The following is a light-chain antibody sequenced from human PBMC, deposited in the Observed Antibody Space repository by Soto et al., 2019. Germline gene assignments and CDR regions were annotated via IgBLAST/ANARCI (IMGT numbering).Light chain of an antibody. J-gene: IGKJ1*01. V-gene: IGKV3-11*01. Sequence: EIVLTQSPATLSSFPGDRVTLSCRASHYINTRLAWYQHRPGQAPRLLIYQTSLRAAGIPARFSASGSGTDFTLTITDVQPEDFALYYCHQRQSWPRTFGQGT. CDR3: HQRQSWPRT. CDR1: HYINTR. CDR2: QTS.